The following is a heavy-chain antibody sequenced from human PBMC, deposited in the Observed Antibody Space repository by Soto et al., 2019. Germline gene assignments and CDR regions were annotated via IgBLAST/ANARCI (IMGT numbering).Heavy chain of an antibody. Sequence: PGGSLRLSWAASGLTCSSYGMRWVRQAPGKGLEWVSYISSSSSTIYYADSVKGRFTISRDNAKNSLYLQMNSLRDEDTAVYYCARPEYSSSSYGMDVWGQGTTVTVSS. CDR1: GLTCSSYG. CDR3: ARPEYSSSSYGMDV. J-gene: IGHJ6*02. CDR2: ISSSSSTI. V-gene: IGHV3-48*02. D-gene: IGHD6-6*01.